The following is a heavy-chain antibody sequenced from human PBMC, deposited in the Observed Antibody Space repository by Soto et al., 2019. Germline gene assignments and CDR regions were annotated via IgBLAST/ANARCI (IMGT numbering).Heavy chain of an antibody. V-gene: IGHV1-69*06. CDR2: IITIFGTA. CDR3: ASTKYDSSAYYYWYLGL. Sequence: QVELVQSGAEVKKPGSSVKVSCQASEDTFRNYAISWVRQAPGQGLEWMGGIITIFGTANYAQKFQGRVTITADTSANTVYLELSSLRSEDTAVYYSASTKYDSSAYYYWYLGLWGRGTLVTVSS. J-gene: IGHJ2*01. D-gene: IGHD3-22*01. CDR1: EDTFRNYA.